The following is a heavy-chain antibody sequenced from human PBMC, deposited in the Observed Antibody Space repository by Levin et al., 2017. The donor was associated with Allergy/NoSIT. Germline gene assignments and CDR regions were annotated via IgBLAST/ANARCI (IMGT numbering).Heavy chain of an antibody. D-gene: IGHD2-2*01. Sequence: SSETLSLTCAVYGGSFSGYYWSWIRQPPGKGLEWIGEINHSGSTNYNPSLKSRVTISVDTSKNQFSLKLSSVTAADTAVYYCARDPPIVVVPAAMDHDAFDIWGQGTMVTVSS. CDR2: INHSGST. CDR3: ARDPPIVVVPAAMDHDAFDI. CDR1: GGSFSGYY. V-gene: IGHV4-34*01. J-gene: IGHJ3*02.